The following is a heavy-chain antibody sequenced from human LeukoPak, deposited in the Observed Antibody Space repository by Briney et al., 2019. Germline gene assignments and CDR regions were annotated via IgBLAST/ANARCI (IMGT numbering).Heavy chain of an antibody. V-gene: IGHV4-34*01. CDR1: GGSFSGYY. CDR2: INHSGST. CDR3: ARGRLIVRGVLDY. J-gene: IGHJ4*02. D-gene: IGHD3-10*02. Sequence: PSETLSLTCAVYGGSFSGYYWSWIRQPPGKGLEWIGEINHSGSTNYNPSLKSRVTISVDTSKNQFSLKLSSVTAAGTAVYYCARGRLIVRGVLDYWGQGTLVTVSS.